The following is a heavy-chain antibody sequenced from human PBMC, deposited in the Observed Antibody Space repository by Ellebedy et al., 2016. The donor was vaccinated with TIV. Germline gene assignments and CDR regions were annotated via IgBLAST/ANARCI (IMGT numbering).Heavy chain of an antibody. J-gene: IGHJ4*02. CDR3: AKDLYGDYASNAHY. CDR2: VSYNGNNK. Sequence: GESLKISXAASGFTFSKYGMHWVRQAPGKGLEWLAVVSYNGNNKYYADSVKGRITISRDNSKNTAYLQMNSLRAEDTALYYCAKDLYGDYASNAHYWGQGTLVTVSS. V-gene: IGHV3-30*18. D-gene: IGHD4-17*01. CDR1: GFTFSKYG.